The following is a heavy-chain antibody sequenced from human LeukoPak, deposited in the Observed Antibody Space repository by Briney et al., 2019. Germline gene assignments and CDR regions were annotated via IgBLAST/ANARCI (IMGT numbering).Heavy chain of an antibody. V-gene: IGHV3-23*01. J-gene: IGHJ4*02. CDR3: ATYRQVLLPFES. Sequence: GGSLRLSCSASRFTLSSYAMSWVRQAPGKGLEWVSAISTSGNTYYADSVRGRFTISRDNSKSTLSLQMNSLRAEDTAIYYCATYRQVLLPFESWGQGTLVTVSS. D-gene: IGHD2-8*02. CDR1: RFTLSSYA. CDR2: ISTSGNT.